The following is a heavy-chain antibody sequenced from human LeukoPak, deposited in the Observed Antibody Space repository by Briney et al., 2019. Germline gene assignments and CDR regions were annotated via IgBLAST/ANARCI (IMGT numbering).Heavy chain of an antibody. J-gene: IGHJ6*02. Sequence: GSLRLSCAASGFTFSSYAMSWVRQAPGKGLEWVSSISNTGGSTYDADSVKGRFTISRDNSKNTLYLQMNSLRAEDTAVYYCAKAPGYYYYYGMDVWGHGTTVTVSS. V-gene: IGHV3-23*01. CDR3: AKAPGYYYYYGMDV. CDR1: GFTFSSYA. CDR2: ISNTGGST.